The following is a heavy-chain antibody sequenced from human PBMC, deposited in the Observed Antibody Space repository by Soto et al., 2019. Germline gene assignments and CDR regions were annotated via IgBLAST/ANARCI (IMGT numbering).Heavy chain of an antibody. V-gene: IGHV3-23*01. D-gene: IGHD3-10*01. CDR2: ISGSGGST. J-gene: IGHJ4*02. Sequence: PGGSQTLSWASSGVPFSSNAMSWVRPAPGKGLEWVSAISGSGGSTYDADSVEGRFTISRDNSKNTLYLQMNSLRAEDTAVYYCAKTGRNGPFDSWGQGTLVAISS. CDR1: GVPFSSNA. CDR3: AKTGRNGPFDS.